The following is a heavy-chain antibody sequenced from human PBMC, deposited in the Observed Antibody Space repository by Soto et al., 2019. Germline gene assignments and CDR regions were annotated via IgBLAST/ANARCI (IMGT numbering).Heavy chain of an antibody. CDR3: ARDPVAGHFDN. CDR2: INPYNGDT. V-gene: IGHV1-18*04. D-gene: IGHD6-19*01. J-gene: IGHJ4*02. Sequence: QVQLVQSGGEVRQAGASVRVSCKTSGYPFTSYDISWVRQAPGQGLEWMGWINPYNGDTNYTQTFQGRVTMTKDTSTTSLYMELRSLKFDDTAVYFCARDPVAGHFDNWGQGTLVTVSS. CDR1: GYPFTSYD.